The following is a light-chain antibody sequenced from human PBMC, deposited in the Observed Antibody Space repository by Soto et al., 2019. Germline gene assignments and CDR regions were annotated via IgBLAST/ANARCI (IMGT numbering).Light chain of an antibody. CDR1: QSVSSS. CDR3: QHYGSSRWT. J-gene: IGKJ1*01. Sequence: EIVLTQSPDTLSLSPGERASLSCRASQSVSSSLAWYQQKPGQAPRLLISAASARVTGTPDRFSGGGTGTDFTLTISRLETEDFAVYYCQHYGSSRWTFGQGTKVDIK. CDR2: AAS. V-gene: IGKV3-20*01.